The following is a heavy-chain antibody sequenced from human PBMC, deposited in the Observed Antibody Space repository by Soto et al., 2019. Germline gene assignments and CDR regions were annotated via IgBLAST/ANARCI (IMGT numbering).Heavy chain of an antibody. D-gene: IGHD3-10*01. CDR3: AKVDGFLWFELDS. CDR1: GFTFSSFA. V-gene: IGHV3-23*01. Sequence: ESGGGLVQPGGSLRLSCAASGFTFSSFAMSWVRQAPGKGLEWVSAISASGDGTYYADSVKGRFTISRDNSKNTLYLQMSSLRAEDTAVYYCAKVDGFLWFELDSWGQGTLVTVSS. J-gene: IGHJ4*02. CDR2: ISASGDGT.